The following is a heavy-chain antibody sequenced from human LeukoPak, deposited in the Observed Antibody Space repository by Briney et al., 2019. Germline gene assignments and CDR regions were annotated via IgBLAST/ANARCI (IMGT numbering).Heavy chain of an antibody. V-gene: IGHV1-18*01. CDR3: ARDRWSDKSDYYYNLDH. CDR2: SSGYNGET. J-gene: IGHJ4*02. D-gene: IGHD3-22*01. CDR1: GYTFTNSG. Sequence: ASVKVSCKASGYTFTNSGISWVRQAPGQGLEWMGWSSGYNGETNNAQKVQGRVTMTTDTSTSTAYMELRSLRSDDTAVYYCARDRWSDKSDYYYNLDHWGQGTLVTVSS.